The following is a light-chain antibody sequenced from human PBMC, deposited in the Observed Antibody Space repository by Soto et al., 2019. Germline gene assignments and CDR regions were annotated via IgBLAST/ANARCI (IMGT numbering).Light chain of an antibody. CDR1: SSDVGGYNY. Sequence: QSALNQPAYVSGCPGQSITISCTGSSSDVGGYNYVSWYQHHPGKAPKLMIYEVSNRPSGVSNRFSGSKSGNTASLTISGLQAEDEADYYCNSYTSSSTYVFGTGTKVTVL. V-gene: IGLV2-14*01. CDR2: EVS. J-gene: IGLJ1*01. CDR3: NSYTSSSTYV.